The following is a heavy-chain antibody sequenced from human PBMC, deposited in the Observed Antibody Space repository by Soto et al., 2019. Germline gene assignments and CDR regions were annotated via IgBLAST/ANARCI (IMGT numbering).Heavy chain of an antibody. Sequence: EVQLVESGGGLVQPGGSLRLSCAASGFTFSSYDMHWVRQVTVKGLEWVAAIGTAGDTYYPGSVKGRFTISRESAKNSLYLQMNGLRAGDSAVYYCARGSSSTWYFDLWGRGTLVTVSS. J-gene: IGHJ2*01. CDR1: GFTFSSYD. CDR2: IGTAGDT. V-gene: IGHV3-13*01. CDR3: ARGSSSTWYFDL. D-gene: IGHD6-6*01.